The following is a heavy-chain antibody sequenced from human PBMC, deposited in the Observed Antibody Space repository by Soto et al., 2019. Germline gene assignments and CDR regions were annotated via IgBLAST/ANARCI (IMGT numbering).Heavy chain of an antibody. J-gene: IGHJ6*02. V-gene: IGHV7-4-1*01. CDR3: ARDVIVATTERGYYYYGMDV. Sequence: ASVKVSCKASGYTFTGYAMNWVRQAPGQGLEWMGWINTNTGNPTYAQGFTGRFVFSLDTSVSTAYLQICSLKAEDTAVYYCARDVIVATTERGYYYYGMDVWGQGTTVTVSS. CDR1: GYTFTGYA. CDR2: INTNTGNP. D-gene: IGHD5-12*01.